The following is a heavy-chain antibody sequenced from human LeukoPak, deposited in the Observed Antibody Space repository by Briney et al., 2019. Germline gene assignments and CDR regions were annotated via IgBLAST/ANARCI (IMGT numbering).Heavy chain of an antibody. D-gene: IGHD6-19*01. CDR3: ARDLPGIAVYGRPGMDV. J-gene: IGHJ6*02. CDR2: MNPNSGNT. V-gene: IGHV1-8*01. CDR1: GYTFTSYD. Sequence: GASVKVSCKASGYTFTSYDINWVRQATGQGLEWMGWMNPNSGNTGYAQKFQGRVTMIRNTSISTAYMELSSLRSEDTAVYYCARDLPGIAVYGRPGMDVWGQGTTVTVSS.